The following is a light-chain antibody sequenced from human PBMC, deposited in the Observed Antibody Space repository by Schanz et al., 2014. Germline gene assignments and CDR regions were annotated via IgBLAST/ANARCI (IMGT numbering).Light chain of an antibody. CDR2: DAS. CDR1: QSIGTW. CDR3: QQYYTYSRT. V-gene: IGKV1-5*01. Sequence: DLQMTQSPSTLSTFAGDSVTITCRASQSIGTWLAWYHQKPGKAPKLLIYDASSLQSGVPSRFSGSGSGTEFTLTISSLQPDDFATYYCQQYYTYSRTFGPGTKVDIK. J-gene: IGKJ3*01.